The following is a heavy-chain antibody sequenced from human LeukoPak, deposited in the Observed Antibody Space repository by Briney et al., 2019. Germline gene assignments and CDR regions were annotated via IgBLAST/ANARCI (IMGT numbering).Heavy chain of an antibody. Sequence: GGSLRLSCAASGFTFSSYWMHWVRQGPGKGLLWVSRITSDDSSATYADSVKGRFTISRDNAKNTLYLQMSSLRVEDTAVYYCVRDRGYSYGYYYYYMDVWGKGTTVTVSS. D-gene: IGHD5-18*01. J-gene: IGHJ6*03. V-gene: IGHV3-74*01. CDR3: VRDRGYSYGYYYYYMDV. CDR2: ITSDDSSA. CDR1: GFTFSSYW.